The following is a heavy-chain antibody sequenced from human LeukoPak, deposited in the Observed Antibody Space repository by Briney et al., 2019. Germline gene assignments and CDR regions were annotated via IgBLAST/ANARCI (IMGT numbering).Heavy chain of an antibody. CDR3: AKDGKNHFDY. D-gene: IGHD1-14*01. CDR2: ISWDGGST. V-gene: IGHV3-43*01. Sequence: PGGSLRLSCAASGFTFEDYTMHWVRQPPGKGLEWVSLISWDGGSTYYADSVKGRFTISRDNSKNSLSLEMNSLRTEDTALYYCAKDGKNHFDYWGQGTLVTVSS. J-gene: IGHJ4*02. CDR1: GFTFEDYT.